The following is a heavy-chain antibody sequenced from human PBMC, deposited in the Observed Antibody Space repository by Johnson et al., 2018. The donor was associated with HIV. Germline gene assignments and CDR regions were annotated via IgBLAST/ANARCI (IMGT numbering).Heavy chain of an antibody. V-gene: IGHV3-23*04. Sequence: VQLVESGGGLVQPGGSLRLSCAASGFTFSGYAMSWVRQAPGKGLDWVSTISGSGGSTYSADSVKGRFTISRDNSENTLYLQMNSLRAEDTAVDYCAKGGGSGWSNAFDIWGQGTMVTVS. D-gene: IGHD6-19*01. J-gene: IGHJ3*02. CDR1: GFTFSGYA. CDR3: AKGGGSGWSNAFDI. CDR2: ISGSGGST.